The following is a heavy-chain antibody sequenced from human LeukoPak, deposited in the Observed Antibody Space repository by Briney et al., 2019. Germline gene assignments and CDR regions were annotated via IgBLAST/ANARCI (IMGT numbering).Heavy chain of an antibody. Sequence: SETLSLTCTVSGGSISSSSYYWGWIRQPPGKGLEWIGYIYYSGSTYYNPSLKSRVTISVDTSKNQFSLKLSSVTAADTAVYYCARVRRITMVRVKNRDYFDYWGQGTLVTVSS. CDR1: GGSISSSSYY. D-gene: IGHD3-10*01. CDR2: IYYSGST. V-gene: IGHV4-30-4*08. J-gene: IGHJ4*02. CDR3: ARVRRITMVRVKNRDYFDY.